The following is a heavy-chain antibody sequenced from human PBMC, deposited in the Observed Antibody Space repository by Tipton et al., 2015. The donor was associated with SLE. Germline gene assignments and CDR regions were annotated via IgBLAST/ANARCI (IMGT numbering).Heavy chain of an antibody. CDR3: ASSIGWDPFDY. D-gene: IGHD6-19*01. Sequence: TLSLTCSVSGGSISSGGYSWSWIRQPPGKGLEWMGSILYSGSSNYNPSLKSRVTISVDTSKNQFSLKVTSVTAADTAVYYCASSIGWDPFDYWGQGTLVTVSS. CDR2: ILYSGSS. CDR1: GGSISSGGYS. V-gene: IGHV4-61*08. J-gene: IGHJ4*02.